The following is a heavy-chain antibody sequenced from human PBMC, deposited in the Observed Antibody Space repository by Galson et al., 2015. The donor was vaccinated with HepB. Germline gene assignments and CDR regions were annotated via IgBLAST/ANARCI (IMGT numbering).Heavy chain of an antibody. D-gene: IGHD6-13*01. V-gene: IGHV3-7*03. CDR2: IKQDGSEK. CDR1: GFTFSTYW. Sequence: SLRLSCAASGFTFSTYWMTWVRQAPGKGLEWVANIKQDGSEKNYVDSVKGRFTISRDNAKNSLFLHMNSLRAEDTAVYYCVRVGSSWYSYLDSWGQGTLVTVSS. CDR3: VRVGSSWYSYLDS. J-gene: IGHJ4*02.